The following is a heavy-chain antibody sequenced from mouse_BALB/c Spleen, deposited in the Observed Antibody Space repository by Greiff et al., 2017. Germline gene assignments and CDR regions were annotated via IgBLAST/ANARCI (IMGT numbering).Heavy chain of an antibody. J-gene: IGHJ2*01. CDR2: IYPSDSYT. CDR1: GYTFTSYW. CDR3: TRGGLYDHDGY. V-gene: IGHV1-69*02. D-gene: IGHD2-4*01. Sequence: QVQLQQPGAELVRPGASVKLSCKASGYTFTSYWINWVKQRPGQGLEWIGNIYPSDSYTNNNQKFKDKATLTVDKSSITAYMQLSSPTSEDSAVYYCTRGGLYDHDGYWGQGTTLTVSS.